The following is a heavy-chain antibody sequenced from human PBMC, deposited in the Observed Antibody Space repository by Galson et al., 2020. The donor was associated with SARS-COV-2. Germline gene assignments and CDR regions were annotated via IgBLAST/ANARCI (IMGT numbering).Heavy chain of an antibody. Sequence: LRLSCAVSGDSVSSGDYSWSWIRQPPGKGLEWIGYINSGSTSHNPSLESRLTMSIDTSKNQFSLKLSSVTAADTAVYYCARETQGENWGEDYFDYWGQGTLVTVSS. V-gene: IGHV4-30-4*07. J-gene: IGHJ4*02. CDR1: GDSVSSGDYS. CDR3: ARETQGENWGEDYFDY. CDR2: INSGST. D-gene: IGHD7-27*01.